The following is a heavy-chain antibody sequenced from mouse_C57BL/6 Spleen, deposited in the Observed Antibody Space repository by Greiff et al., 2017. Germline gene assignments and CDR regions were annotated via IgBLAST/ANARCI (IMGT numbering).Heavy chain of an antibody. V-gene: IGHV6-6*01. J-gene: IGHJ2*01. D-gene: IGHD2-2*01. Sequence: EVKVEESGGGLVQPGGSMKLSCAASGFTFSDAWMDWVRQSPEKGLEWVAEIRNKANNHATYYAESVKGRFTISRDDSKSSVYLQMNSLRAEDTGIYYCTRRGVTTPFDYWGQGTTLTVSS. CDR2: IRNKANNHAT. CDR3: TRRGVTTPFDY. CDR1: GFTFSDAW.